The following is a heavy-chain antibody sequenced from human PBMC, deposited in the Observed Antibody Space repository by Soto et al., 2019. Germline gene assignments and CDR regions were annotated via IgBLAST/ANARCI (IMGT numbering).Heavy chain of an antibody. J-gene: IGHJ5*02. D-gene: IGHD3-22*01. V-gene: IGHV1-69*13. CDR2: IIPMFGTP. CDR1: GGTFSRYA. CDR3: ATGAYYDSSGYVYWFDP. Sequence: SVKVSCKASGGTFSRYAITWMRQAPGQGLEWMGRIIPMFGTPNYAQKFQGRVTISADESTSTAYMELSSLRSEDTAVYYCATGAYYDSSGYVYWFDPWGQGTLVTVSS.